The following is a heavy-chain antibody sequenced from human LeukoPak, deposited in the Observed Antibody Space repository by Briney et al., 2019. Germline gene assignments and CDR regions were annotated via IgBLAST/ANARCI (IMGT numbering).Heavy chain of an antibody. CDR1: GFTFDDYG. J-gene: IGHJ4*02. Sequence: GSLRLSCAASGFTFDDYGMSWVRQAPGKGLEWVSGINWNGGSTGYADSVKGRFTISRDNAKNSLYLQMNSLRAEDTALYYCARVSGGYYVGGYFDYWGQGTLVTVSS. CDR3: ARVSGGYYVGGYFDY. D-gene: IGHD3-10*01. V-gene: IGHV3-20*04. CDR2: INWNGGST.